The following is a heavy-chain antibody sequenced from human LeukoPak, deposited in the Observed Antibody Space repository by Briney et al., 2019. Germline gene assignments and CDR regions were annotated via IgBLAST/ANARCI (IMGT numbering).Heavy chain of an antibody. CDR3: ARGGNSGYDLFYYYYYYMDV. CDR2: INPKSGDT. J-gene: IGHJ6*03. D-gene: IGHD5-12*01. CDR1: GYTFIAYF. Sequence: ASVKVSCKASGYTFIAYFIHWVRQAPGQGPEWMGWINPKSGDTNYAQKFQGRVTMTRDTSTSTAYMELSSLRSEDTAVYYCARGGNSGYDLFYYYYYYMDVWGKGTTVTISS. V-gene: IGHV1-2*02.